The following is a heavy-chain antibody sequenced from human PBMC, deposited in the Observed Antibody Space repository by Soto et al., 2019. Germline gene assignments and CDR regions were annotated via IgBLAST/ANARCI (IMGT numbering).Heavy chain of an antibody. CDR2: ISCDGGSK. V-gene: IGHV3-30*18. CDR3: AKFLGYCSSNRCSREAYYYYRMDV. D-gene: IGHD2-2*01. CDR1: GFTFSSYG. Sequence: HPGGSLRLSCAASGFTFSSYGMHWVRQAPGRGLEWVAVISCDGGSKYYADSVKGRFTISRDNTKNTLYLQMNSLRAEDTAVYYCAKFLGYCSSNRCSREAYYYYRMDVWGRGTTVTVSS. J-gene: IGHJ6*02.